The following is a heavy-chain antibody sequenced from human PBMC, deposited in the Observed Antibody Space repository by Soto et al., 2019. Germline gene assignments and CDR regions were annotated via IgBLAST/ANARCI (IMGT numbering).Heavy chain of an antibody. CDR1: GFTFSNYW. CDR2: INPDGSRT. Sequence: EVQLVESGGGLVQPGGSLRLSCAASGFTFSNYWMHWVRQAPGTGLMWVSRINPDGSRTTYADSVKGRFAISRDNAKNTLYTQMNSLRADDTSVYYCATVKLGSYDWFDPWGQGTLVTVSS. D-gene: IGHD3-16*01. CDR3: ATVKLGSYDWFDP. J-gene: IGHJ5*02. V-gene: IGHV3-74*01.